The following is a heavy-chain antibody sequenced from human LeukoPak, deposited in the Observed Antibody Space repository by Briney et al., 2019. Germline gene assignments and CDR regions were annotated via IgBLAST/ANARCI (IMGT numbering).Heavy chain of an antibody. Sequence: SETLSLKCGVSGSSMCSGNYWGWIRQPPGKGLESIGSIYYSGTTYYNPSLKSRVTISIDTSKNQFSLELSSVTAADTAVYYCARESIAARRFDPWGQGTLVTVSS. CDR2: IYYSGTT. J-gene: IGHJ5*02. CDR3: ARESIAARRFDP. V-gene: IGHV4-38-2*02. CDR1: GSSMCSGNY. D-gene: IGHD6-6*01.